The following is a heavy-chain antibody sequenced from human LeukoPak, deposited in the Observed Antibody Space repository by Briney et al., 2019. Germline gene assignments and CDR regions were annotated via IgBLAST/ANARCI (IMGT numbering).Heavy chain of an antibody. CDR2: MNPNSGNT. J-gene: IGHJ5*02. CDR3: ARGLYSSSWYSVSHWINAGNPNWFDP. CDR1: GYTFTSYD. Sequence: APVKVSCKASGYTFTSYDINWVRQATGQGLEWMGWMNPNSGNTGYAQKFQGRVTMTRNTSISTAYMELSSLRSEDTAVYYCARGLYSSSWYSVSHWINAGNPNWFDPWGQGTLVTVSS. V-gene: IGHV1-8*01. D-gene: IGHD6-13*01.